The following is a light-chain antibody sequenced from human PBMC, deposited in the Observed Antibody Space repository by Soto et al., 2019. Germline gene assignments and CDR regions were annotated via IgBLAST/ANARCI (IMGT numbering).Light chain of an antibody. CDR2: GAS. CDR3: QPYGSSPLLT. CDR1: QSVSSSY. Sequence: EIVLTQSPGTLSLSPGERATLSCRASQSVSSSYLAWYQQKPGQAPRLLIYGASSRATGIPDRFSGSGSGTDFTLTISRLELEDFAVYYCQPYGSSPLLTFGGGTKVDIK. V-gene: IGKV3-20*01. J-gene: IGKJ4*01.